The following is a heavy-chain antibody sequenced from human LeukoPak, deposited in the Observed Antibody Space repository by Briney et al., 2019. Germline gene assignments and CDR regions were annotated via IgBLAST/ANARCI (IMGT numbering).Heavy chain of an antibody. D-gene: IGHD6-13*01. J-gene: IGHJ3*02. CDR2: ITNSGNSK. V-gene: IGHV3-48*04. CDR1: EFTFSSYS. CDR3: ARTSIIAAAGYAFDI. Sequence: GGSLRLSCAASEFTFSSYSMNWVRQAPGKGLEWVSYITNSGNSKSYADSVKGRFTISRDNAKNSLYLQMNSLRAEDTAVYYCARTSIIAAAGYAFDIWGQGTMVTVSS.